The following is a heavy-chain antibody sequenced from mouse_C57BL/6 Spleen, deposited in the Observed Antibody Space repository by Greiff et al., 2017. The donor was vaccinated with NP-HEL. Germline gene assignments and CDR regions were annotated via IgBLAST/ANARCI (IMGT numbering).Heavy chain of an antibody. V-gene: IGHV1-81*01. CDR3: ASWDFDY. D-gene: IGHD4-1*01. CDR1: GYTFTSYG. J-gene: IGHJ2*01. CDR2: IYPRSGNT. Sequence: QVQLQQSGAELARPGASVKLSCKASGYTFTSYGISWVKQRTGQGLEWIGEIYPRSGNTYYNEKFKGKATLTADKSSSTAYMELRSPASEDSAVYFYASWDFDYWGQGTTLTVSS.